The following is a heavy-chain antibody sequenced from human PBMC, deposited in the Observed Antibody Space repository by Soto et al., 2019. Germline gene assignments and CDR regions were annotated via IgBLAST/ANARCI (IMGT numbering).Heavy chain of an antibody. D-gene: IGHD5-12*01. CDR2: IRSKAYGGTT. V-gene: IGHV3-49*02. CDR1: GFSFGDYT. Sequence: LRLYCTTSGFSFGDYTLSWVRQAPGKGLEWVGFIRSKAYGGTTEYAASVKGRFTISRDDSKSIAYLQMNSLKTEDTAVYYCTKYKCLRLGTLGGWGQGPPVIVSS. CDR3: TKYKCLRLGTLGG. J-gene: IGHJ4*02.